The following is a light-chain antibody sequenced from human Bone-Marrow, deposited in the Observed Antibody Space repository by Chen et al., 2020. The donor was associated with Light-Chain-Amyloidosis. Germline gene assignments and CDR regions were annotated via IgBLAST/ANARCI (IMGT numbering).Light chain of an antibody. CDR1: TIGTTS. V-gene: IGLV3-21*02. J-gene: IGLJ3*02. CDR3: QVWDRSSDRPV. Sequence: SYVLTQPSSVPVAPGQTATIACGRNTIGTTSVHWYQQTPGQAPLLVVYDASDRPSGSPERLSGSNSGNTATLTISRVEAGDEADYYCQVWDRSSDRPVFGGGTKLTVL. CDR2: DAS.